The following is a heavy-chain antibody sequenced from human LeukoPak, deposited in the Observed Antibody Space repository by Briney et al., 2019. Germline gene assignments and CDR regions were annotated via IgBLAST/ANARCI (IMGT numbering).Heavy chain of an antibody. CDR1: GGSISSSSYY. J-gene: IGHJ4*02. CDR2: ISYSVTT. CDR3: ARHLRGATIYYDS. V-gene: IGHV4-39*01. Sequence: SETLSLTCTVSGGSISSSSYYWAWIRQPPGKGLERIASISYSVTTYYNPSLKSRVTISVDTSKNQFSLKLSSVTAADTAVYYCARHLRGATIYYDSWGQGTLVTVSS. D-gene: IGHD1-26*01.